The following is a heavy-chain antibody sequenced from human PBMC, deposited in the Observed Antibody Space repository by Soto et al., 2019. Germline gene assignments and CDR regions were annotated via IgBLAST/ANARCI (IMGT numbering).Heavy chain of an antibody. Sequence: PSETLSLTCTVSGGSISSGGYYWSWIRQHPGKGLEWIGYIYYSGSTYYNPSLKSRVTISVDLSKNQFSLRLSSVTTADTALYYCARTPAVPTTLRSRYFFDYWGQGTLVTVSS. V-gene: IGHV4-31*03. J-gene: IGHJ4*02. CDR3: ARTPAVPTTLRSRYFFDY. D-gene: IGHD1-26*01. CDR1: GGSISSGGYY. CDR2: IYYSGST.